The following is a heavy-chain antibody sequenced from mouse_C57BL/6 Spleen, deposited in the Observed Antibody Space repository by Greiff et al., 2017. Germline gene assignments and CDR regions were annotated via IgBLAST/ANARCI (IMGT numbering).Heavy chain of an antibody. V-gene: IGHV1-19*01. CDR1: GYTFTDYY. CDR2: INPYNGGT. CDR3: ARSRDYDYYYAMDY. J-gene: IGHJ4*01. Sequence: VQLQQSGPVLVKPGASVKMSCKASGYTFTDYYMNWVKQSHGKSLEWIGVINPYNGGTSYNQKFKGKATLTVDKSSSTAYMELNSLTSEDSAVYYCARSRDYDYYYAMDYWGQGTSVTVSS. D-gene: IGHD2-4*01.